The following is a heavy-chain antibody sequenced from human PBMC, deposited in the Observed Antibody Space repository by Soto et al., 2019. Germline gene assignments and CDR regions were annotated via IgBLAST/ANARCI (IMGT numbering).Heavy chain of an antibody. V-gene: IGHV1-69*01. CDR1: GGTFSSYA. CDR2: IIPIFGTA. J-gene: IGHJ5*01. D-gene: IGHD6-13*01. CDR3: ASEQQLVLDGWFDS. Sequence: QVQLVQSGAEVKKPGSSVEVFCKASGGTFSSYAISWVRQAPGQGLEWIGGIIPIFGTANYAQKIQGRVTITADEYTNAAYREVRSLRSEDTAVYYGASEQQLVLDGWFDSCAQGTLVTVSS.